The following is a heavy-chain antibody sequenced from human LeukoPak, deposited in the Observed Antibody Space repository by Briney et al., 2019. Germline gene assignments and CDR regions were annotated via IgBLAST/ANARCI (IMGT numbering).Heavy chain of an antibody. CDR2: IYYSGST. Sequence: PSETLSLTCTVSGGSISSGDYYWSWIRQPPGKGLEWIGYIYYSGSTYYNPSPKSRVTISVDTSKNQFSLKLSSVTAADTAVYYCARDPKPTIFGVASFDYWGQGTLVTVSS. V-gene: IGHV4-30-4*08. CDR3: ARDPKPTIFGVASFDY. D-gene: IGHD3-3*01. J-gene: IGHJ4*02. CDR1: GGSISSGDYY.